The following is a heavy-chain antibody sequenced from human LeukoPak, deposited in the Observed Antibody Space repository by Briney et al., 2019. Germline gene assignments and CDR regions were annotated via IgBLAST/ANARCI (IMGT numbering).Heavy chain of an antibody. J-gene: IGHJ4*02. V-gene: IGHV3-23*01. CDR2: ISGSGGST. CDR3: ARDRWRSGGSGGGDY. Sequence: GGSLRLSCAASGFTFSSYGMTWVRQAPGKGPEWVSTISGSGGSTYYADSVKGRFTISRDNSKNTLSLQMNSLRAEDTAVYYCARDRWRSGGSGGGDYWGQGTLVTISS. D-gene: IGHD2-15*01. CDR1: GFTFSSYG.